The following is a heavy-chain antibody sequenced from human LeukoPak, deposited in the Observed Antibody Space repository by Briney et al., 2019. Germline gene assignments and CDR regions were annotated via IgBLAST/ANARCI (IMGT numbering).Heavy chain of an antibody. V-gene: IGHV3-23*01. D-gene: IGHD6-19*01. CDR3: AKVKGIASGLYYFFYMDV. Sequence: GGSLRLSCAASGFTFSTSVMSWVRQAPGEGLEWVSSLSAGSTNAYHADSVKGRFTISRDNSKDTVYLEMNSLRADDTAVYYCAKVKGIASGLYYFFYMDVWGKGTTVTVSS. CDR2: LSAGSTNA. CDR1: GFTFSTSV. J-gene: IGHJ6*03.